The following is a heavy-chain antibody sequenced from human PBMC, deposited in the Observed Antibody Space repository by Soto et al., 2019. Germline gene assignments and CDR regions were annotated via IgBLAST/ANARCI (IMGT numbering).Heavy chain of an antibody. V-gene: IGHV1-69*02. Sequence: QVQLVQSGAEVKKPGSSVKVSCKASGGTFSSYTISWVRQAPGQGLEWMGRIIPMLGIANYAQKFQGRVTITAHNSTSTAYIELSSLRSEDTAVYYCARKMYSSGPYGMDVWGQGTTVTVSS. CDR3: ARKMYSSGPYGMDV. J-gene: IGHJ6*02. CDR2: IIPMLGIA. D-gene: IGHD6-19*01. CDR1: GGTFSSYT.